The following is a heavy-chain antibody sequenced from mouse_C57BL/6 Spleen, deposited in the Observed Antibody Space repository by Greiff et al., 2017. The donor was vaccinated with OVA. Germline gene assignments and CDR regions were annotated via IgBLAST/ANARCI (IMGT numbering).Heavy chain of an antibody. CDR3: ARDDYDYAMDY. J-gene: IGHJ4*01. CDR2: IRNKANGYTT. CDR1: GFTFTDYY. Sequence: KLEESGGGLVQPGGSLSLSCAASGFTFTDYYMSWVRQPPGKALEWLGFIRNKANGYTTEYSASVKGRFTISRDNSQSILYLQMNALRAEDSATYYCARDDYDYAMDYWGQGTSVTVSS. V-gene: IGHV7-3*01. D-gene: IGHD1-1*01.